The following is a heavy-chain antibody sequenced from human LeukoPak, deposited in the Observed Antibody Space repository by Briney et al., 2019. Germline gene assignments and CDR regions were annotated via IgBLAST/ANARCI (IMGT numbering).Heavy chain of an antibody. J-gene: IGHJ2*01. CDR1: GGSISSYY. Sequence: SETLSLTCTVSGGSISSYYWSWIRQPPGKGLEWIGYIYYSGSTNYNPSLKSRVTISVDTSKNQFSLKLSSVTAADTAVYYCAREGVLRYNWYFDLWGRGTLVTVSS. D-gene: IGHD3-9*01. CDR2: IYYSGST. CDR3: AREGVLRYNWYFDL. V-gene: IGHV4-59*01.